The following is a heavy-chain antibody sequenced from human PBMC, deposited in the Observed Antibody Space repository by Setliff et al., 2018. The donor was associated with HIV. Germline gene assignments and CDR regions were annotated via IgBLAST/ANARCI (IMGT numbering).Heavy chain of an antibody. D-gene: IGHD4-17*01. CDR3: ARDPTTALHPPLNWFDP. CDR1: GYTLTELS. V-gene: IGHV1-2*02. CDR2: INPNSGGT. J-gene: IGHJ5*02. Sequence: ASVKVSCKVSGYTLTELSMHWVRQAPGKGLEWMGWINPNSGGTNYAQKFQGRITMTRDTSITTAYMELSSLRSDDTAVYYCARDPTTALHPPLNWFDPWGQGTLVTVSS.